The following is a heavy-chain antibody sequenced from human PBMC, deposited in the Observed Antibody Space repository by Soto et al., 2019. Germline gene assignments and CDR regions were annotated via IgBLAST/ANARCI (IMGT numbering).Heavy chain of an antibody. Sequence: QVQLVQSGAEVKKPGASVKVSCKASGYTFTSYGISWVRQAPGQGLEWMGWISAYNGNTNYAQKLQGRVTMTTDTSTSTAYMELRSLRSDDTAVYYCARDSDPYCSGGSCRFDYWGQGTLVTVSS. CDR1: GYTFTSYG. D-gene: IGHD2-15*01. CDR3: ARDSDPYCSGGSCRFDY. J-gene: IGHJ4*02. CDR2: ISAYNGNT. V-gene: IGHV1-18*01.